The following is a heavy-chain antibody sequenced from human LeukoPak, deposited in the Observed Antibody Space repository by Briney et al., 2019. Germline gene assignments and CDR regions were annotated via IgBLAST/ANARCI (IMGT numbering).Heavy chain of an antibody. Sequence: GSLRLSCAASGFTFDDYGMSWVRQAPGKGLEWVSGINWNGGSTGYADSVKGRFSISRDNAKNSLYLQMSSLRAEDTALYYCARDWPDIVVVPATAFDYWGQGTLVTVSS. D-gene: IGHD2-2*01. CDR1: GFTFDDYG. CDR2: INWNGGST. V-gene: IGHV3-20*04. CDR3: ARDWPDIVVVPATAFDY. J-gene: IGHJ4*02.